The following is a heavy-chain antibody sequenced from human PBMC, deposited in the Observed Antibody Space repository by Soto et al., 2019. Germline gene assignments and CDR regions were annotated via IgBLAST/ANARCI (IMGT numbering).Heavy chain of an antibody. V-gene: IGHV1-69*02. CDR3: ARPSGLSDAFDI. CDR1: GGTFSSYT. J-gene: IGHJ3*02. Sequence: SVKVSCKASGGTFSSYTISWVRQAPGQGLEWMGRIIPILGIANYAQKFQGRVTITADKSTSTAYMELSSLRSEDTAVYYCARPSGLSDAFDIWGQGTMVTVSS. D-gene: IGHD2-2*01. CDR2: IIPILGIA.